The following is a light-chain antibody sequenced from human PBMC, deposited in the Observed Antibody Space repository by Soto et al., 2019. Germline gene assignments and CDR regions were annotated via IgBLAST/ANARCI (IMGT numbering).Light chain of an antibody. CDR3: QQYDSSPRT. CDR1: QSISSSY. CDR2: GPS. V-gene: IGKV3-20*01. J-gene: IGKJ1*01. Sequence: EIVLTQSPGTLSLSPREGATLSCRASQSISSSYLAWYQQKPGQAPRLLIYGPSSRATGIPDRFSGSGSGTDFTLTINRLEPEDFAVYYCQQYDSSPRTFGQGTKVDIK.